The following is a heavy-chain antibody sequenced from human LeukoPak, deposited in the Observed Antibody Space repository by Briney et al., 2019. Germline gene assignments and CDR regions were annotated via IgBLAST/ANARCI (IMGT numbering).Heavy chain of an antibody. Sequence: ASVKVSCKASGYTFTSYGISWVRQAPGQGLEWMGWISAYNGNTDYAQKLQGRVTMTTDTSTSTANMELRSLRSDDTAVYYCARVNSVMITFGGVIRYWGQGTLVTVSS. CDR1: GYTFTSYG. CDR3: ARVNSVMITFGGVIRY. J-gene: IGHJ4*02. D-gene: IGHD3-16*01. CDR2: ISAYNGNT. V-gene: IGHV1-18*01.